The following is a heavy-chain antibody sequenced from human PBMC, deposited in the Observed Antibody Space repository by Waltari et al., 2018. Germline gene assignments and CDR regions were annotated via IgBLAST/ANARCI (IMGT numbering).Heavy chain of an antibody. V-gene: IGHV4-4*07. CDR3: ARAYSSGWYYFDY. D-gene: IGHD6-19*01. J-gene: IGHJ4*02. Sequence: QVQLQESGPGLVKPSETLSLTCTVSGGSLSSYYWIWLRQPAGKGLEWIGRIYTSGSTNYNPSLKSRVTMSVDTSKNQFSLKLSSVTAADTAVYYCARAYSSGWYYFDYWGQGTLVTVSS. CDR2: IYTSGST. CDR1: GGSLSSYY.